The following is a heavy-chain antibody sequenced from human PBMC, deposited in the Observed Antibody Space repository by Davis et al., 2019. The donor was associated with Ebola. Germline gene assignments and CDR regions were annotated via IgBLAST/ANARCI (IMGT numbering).Heavy chain of an antibody. CDR3: TTGGYDILTGLNDY. CDR1: GFTFSSYS. J-gene: IGHJ4*02. Sequence: GESLKISCAASGFTFSSYSMNWVRQAPGKGLEWVSYISSSSSTIYYADSVKGRFTISRDNAKNSLYLQMNSLRDEDTAVYYCTTGGYDILTGLNDYWGQGTLVTVSS. CDR2: ISSSSSTI. V-gene: IGHV3-48*02. D-gene: IGHD3-9*01.